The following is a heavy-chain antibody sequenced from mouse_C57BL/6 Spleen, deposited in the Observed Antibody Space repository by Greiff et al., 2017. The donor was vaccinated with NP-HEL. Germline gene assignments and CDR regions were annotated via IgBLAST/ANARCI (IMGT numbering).Heavy chain of an antibody. J-gene: IGHJ1*03. CDR2: ISNLAYSI. D-gene: IGHD4-1*02. CDR1: GFTFSDYG. V-gene: IGHV5-15*01. Sequence: EVKLQESGGGLVQPGGSLKLSCAASGFTFSDYGMAWVRQAPRKGPEWVAFISNLAYSIYYADTVTGRFTISRENAKNTLYLEMSSLRSEDTAMYYCARQAQLGRGGYFDVWGTGTTVTVSS. CDR3: ARQAQLGRGGYFDV.